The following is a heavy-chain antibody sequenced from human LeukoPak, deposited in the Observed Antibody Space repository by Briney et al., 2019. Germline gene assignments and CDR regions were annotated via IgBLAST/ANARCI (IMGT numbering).Heavy chain of an antibody. D-gene: IGHD2-15*01. CDR1: GYTLTELS. Sequence: GASVKVSCKVSGYTLTELSMHWVRQAPGKGLEWMGGFDPEDGETIYAQKFQGRVTMTEDTSTDTAYMELSSLRSEDTAVYYCATVAYCSGGSCPPDLHNWFDPWGQGTLVTVSS. CDR3: ATVAYCSGGSCPPDLHNWFDP. V-gene: IGHV1-24*01. CDR2: FDPEDGET. J-gene: IGHJ5*02.